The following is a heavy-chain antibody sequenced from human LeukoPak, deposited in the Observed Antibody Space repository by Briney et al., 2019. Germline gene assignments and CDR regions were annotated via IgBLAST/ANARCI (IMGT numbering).Heavy chain of an antibody. D-gene: IGHD5-18*01. J-gene: IGHJ4*02. CDR3: ARFSGFSYGYPYF. CDR1: GFSVSSSSFF. V-gene: IGHV4-39*07. Sequence: PSETLSLTCIVSGFSVSSSSFFWGWIRQPPGKELEWVVSIYYGGSTYYNPALTSRVTISVDPSKTQFSVKLSSVTGADMAVYYCARFSGFSYGYPYFWGQGTLVPVSS. CDR2: IYYGGST.